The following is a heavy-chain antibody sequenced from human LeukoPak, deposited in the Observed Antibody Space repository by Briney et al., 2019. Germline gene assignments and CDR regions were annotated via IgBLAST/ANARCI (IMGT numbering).Heavy chain of an antibody. CDR3: ARECYYGSGSYYRVRYNWYFDL. Sequence: SETLSLTCAVYGGSFSGYYWSWIRQPPGKGLEWIGEINHSGSTNYNPSLKSRVTISVDTSKNQFSLKLSSVTAADTAVYYCARECYYGSGSYYRVRYNWYFDLWGRGTLVTVSS. CDR2: INHSGST. D-gene: IGHD3-10*01. J-gene: IGHJ2*01. CDR1: GGSFSGYY. V-gene: IGHV4-34*01.